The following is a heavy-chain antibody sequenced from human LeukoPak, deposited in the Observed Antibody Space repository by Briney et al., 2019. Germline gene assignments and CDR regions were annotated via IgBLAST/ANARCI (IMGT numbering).Heavy chain of an antibody. CDR1: GCSISSYY. D-gene: IGHD3-16*01. V-gene: IGHV4-4*07. Sequence: PSETLSLTCTGSGCSISSYYWSWIRQPAGKGLEGIGRIYTSWSTNYNPSLKSRVTMSVDTSKNQFSLKLSSVTAADTAVYYCARDGGPGYDDAFDIWGQGTMVTVSS. CDR2: IYTSWST. J-gene: IGHJ3*02. CDR3: ARDGGPGYDDAFDI.